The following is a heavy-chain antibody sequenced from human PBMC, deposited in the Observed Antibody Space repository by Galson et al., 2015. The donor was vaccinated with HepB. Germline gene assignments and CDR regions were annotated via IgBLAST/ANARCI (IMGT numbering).Heavy chain of an antibody. J-gene: IGHJ3*02. CDR3: ARVPVYSGSPPHVEGAFDI. D-gene: IGHD1-26*01. CDR2: IIPIFGTA. CDR1: GGTFSSYA. Sequence: SVKVSCKASGGTFSSYAISWVRQAPGQGLEWMGGIIPIFGTANYAQKFQGRVTITADESTSTAYMELSSLRSEDTAVYYCARVPVYSGSPPHVEGAFDIWGQGTMVTVSS. V-gene: IGHV1-69*13.